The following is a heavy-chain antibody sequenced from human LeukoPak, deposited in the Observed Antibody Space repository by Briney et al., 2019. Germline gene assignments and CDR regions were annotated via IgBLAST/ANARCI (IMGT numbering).Heavy chain of an antibody. CDR2: IYYSGST. V-gene: IGHV4-59*01. Sequence: SETLSLTCTVSGVSISSYYWSWIRQPPGKGLEWIGYIYYSGSTNYNPSLKSRVTISVDTSKNQFSLKLSSVTAADTAVYYCARDRVRGNSNPFFDYWGQGTLVTVSS. D-gene: IGHD4-11*01. CDR3: ARDRVRGNSNPFFDY. J-gene: IGHJ4*02. CDR1: GVSISSYY.